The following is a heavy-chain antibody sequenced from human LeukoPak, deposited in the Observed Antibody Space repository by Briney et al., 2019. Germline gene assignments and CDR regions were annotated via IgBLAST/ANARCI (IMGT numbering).Heavy chain of an antibody. CDR2: IYWDDDV. CDR3: AHSVNLEWIGADAFDF. V-gene: IGHV2-5*02. D-gene: IGHD3-3*01. J-gene: IGHJ3*01. CDR1: GYSLTTSGVG. Sequence: ESGPTLVKPTQNLTLISSCAGYSLTTSGVGVGWIRQPPGKALEWLTLIYWDDDVRSSPSLKNRLTITKDTSKNQVVLTMTNFDPGDTGTYYCAHSVNLEWIGADAFDFWGQGTMVTVSS.